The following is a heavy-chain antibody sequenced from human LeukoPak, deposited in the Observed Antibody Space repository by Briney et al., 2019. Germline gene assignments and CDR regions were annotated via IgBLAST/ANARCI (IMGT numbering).Heavy chain of an antibody. V-gene: IGHV4-39*07. CDR2: IYYSGST. CDR3: ARDLGSGSYGNWFGP. J-gene: IGHJ5*02. D-gene: IGHD1-26*01. CDR1: GGSISSSSYY. Sequence: SETLSLTCTVSGGSISSSSYYWGWIRQPPGKGLEWIGSIYYSGSTYYNPSLKSRVTISVDTSKNQFSMKLSSVTAADTAVYYCARDLGSGSYGNWFGPWGQGTLVTVSS.